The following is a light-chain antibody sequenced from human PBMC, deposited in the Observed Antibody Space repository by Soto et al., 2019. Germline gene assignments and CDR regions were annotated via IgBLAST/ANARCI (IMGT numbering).Light chain of an antibody. CDR1: QNIRDL. Sequence: DIQMTQSASSLSASLGDRVSIPCRAGQNIRDLLNWYQQKPGKAPELLIFSASSLQSGVPSRFSGSGSGTDFTLTIGSLQREDFATYFCQQTYSTPPTFGQGTRVEI. CDR2: SAS. J-gene: IGKJ1*01. V-gene: IGKV1-39*01. CDR3: QQTYSTPPT.